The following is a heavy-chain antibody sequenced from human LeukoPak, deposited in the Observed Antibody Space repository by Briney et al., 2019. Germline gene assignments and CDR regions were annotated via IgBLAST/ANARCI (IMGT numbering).Heavy chain of an antibody. CDR1: GYTFTGYY. CDR3: ARAGPFGELYYYYMDV. CDR2: INPNSGNT. D-gene: IGHD3-10*01. J-gene: IGHJ6*03. V-gene: IGHV1-8*02. Sequence: ASVKVSCKASGYTFTGYYIHWVRQAPGQGLEWMGWINPNSGNTGYAQKFQGRVTMTRNTSISTAYMELSSLRSEDTAVYYCARAGPFGELYYYYMDVWGKGTTVTISS.